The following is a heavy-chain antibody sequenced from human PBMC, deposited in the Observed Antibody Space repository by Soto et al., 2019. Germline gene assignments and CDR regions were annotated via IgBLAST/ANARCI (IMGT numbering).Heavy chain of an antibody. CDR3: AKVNRYSGSYFGELVPIITYYFDY. D-gene: IGHD1-26*01. Sequence: GGSLRLSCAASGFTFSSYAMSWVRQAPGKGLEWVSAISGSGGSTYYADSVKGRFTISRDNSKNTLYLQMNSLRAEDTAVYYCAKVNRYSGSYFGELVPIITYYFDYWGQGTLVTVSS. CDR2: ISGSGGST. V-gene: IGHV3-23*01. J-gene: IGHJ4*02. CDR1: GFTFSSYA.